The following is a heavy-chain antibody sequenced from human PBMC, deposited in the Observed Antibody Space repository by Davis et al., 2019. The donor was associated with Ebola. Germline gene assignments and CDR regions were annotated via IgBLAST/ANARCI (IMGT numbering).Heavy chain of an antibody. CDR3: PRDLYSTSGFDY. CDR1: GFTFSDYY. Sequence: GESLKISCAASGFTFSDYYMTWIRQVPGKGLEWISYISNSGRTIYYADSVKGRFTISRDNAKNSLYLQMNNLTAEDTAVYYCPRDLYSTSGFDYWGQGTLVTVSS. J-gene: IGHJ4*02. V-gene: IGHV3-11*04. CDR2: ISNSGRTI. D-gene: IGHD2-2*01.